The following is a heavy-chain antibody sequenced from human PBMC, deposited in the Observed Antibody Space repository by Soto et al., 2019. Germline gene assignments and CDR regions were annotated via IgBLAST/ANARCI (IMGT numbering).Heavy chain of an antibody. J-gene: IGHJ6*02. Sequence: EVQLVESGGGLVKPGGSLRLSCAASGLPFNTFPMNWFRRAPGKGLEWFSSISSRSIYIYYADSVTGRFTISRDDARNSLYLQMNSLRAEDTAVYYCAREEVSRPNTYHGLDVWGQGTTVTVSS. CDR2: ISSRSIYI. CDR3: AREEVSRPNTYHGLDV. V-gene: IGHV3-21*01. CDR1: GLPFNTFP.